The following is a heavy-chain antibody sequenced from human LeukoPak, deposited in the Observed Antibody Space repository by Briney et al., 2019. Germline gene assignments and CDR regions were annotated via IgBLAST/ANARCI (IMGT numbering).Heavy chain of an antibody. D-gene: IGHD1-26*01. J-gene: IGHJ4*02. CDR1: GFTFSSYG. V-gene: IGHV3-33*01. CDR3: ARGSGSFSGGFGH. Sequence: GGSLRLSCAASGFTFSSYGMHWVRQTPGKGLEWVAIIWSDGSNKYYAYSVKGRFTISRDNSKNTLYLQMNSLRAEDTAVYYCARGSGSFSGGFGHWGQGTLVTVSS. CDR2: IWSDGSNK.